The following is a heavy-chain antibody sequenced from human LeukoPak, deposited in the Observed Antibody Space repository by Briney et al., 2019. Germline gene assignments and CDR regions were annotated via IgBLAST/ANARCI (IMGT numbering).Heavy chain of an antibody. CDR2: IYYSGST. CDR3: ARAMTVAGVAIDY. V-gene: IGHV4-59*01. Sequence: SETLSLTCTVSGGSISSYYWSWIRQPPGKGLEWIGYIYYSGSTNYNPSLKSRVTISVDTSKNQFSLKLSSVTAADTAVYYCARAMTVAGVAIDYWGQGTLVTVSS. CDR1: GGSISSYY. J-gene: IGHJ4*02. D-gene: IGHD6-19*01.